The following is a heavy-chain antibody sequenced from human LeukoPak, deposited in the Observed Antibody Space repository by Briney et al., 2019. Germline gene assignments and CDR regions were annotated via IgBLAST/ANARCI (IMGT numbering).Heavy chain of an antibody. V-gene: IGHV1-69*04. CDR2: IIPILGIA. CDR3: ARVTYSSSWSRSEFWNY. CDR1: GGTFSSYA. J-gene: IGHJ4*02. Sequence: SVKVSCKASGGTFSSYAISWVRQAPGQGLEWMGRIIPILGIANYAQKFQGRVTITADKSTSTAYMELSSLRSEDTAVYYCARVTYSSSWSRSEFWNYWGQGTLVTVSS. D-gene: IGHD6-13*01.